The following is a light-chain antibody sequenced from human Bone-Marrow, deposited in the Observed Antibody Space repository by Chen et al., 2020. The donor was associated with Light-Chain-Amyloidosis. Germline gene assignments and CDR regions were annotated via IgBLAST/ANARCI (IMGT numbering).Light chain of an antibody. CDR3: GSYACSNYYI. J-gene: IGLJ2*01. CDR2: EVS. CDR1: SSDVGGYNY. V-gene: IGLV2-8*01. Sequence: QSALTQPPSASGSPGQSVTISCTGTSSDVGGYNYVSWYQQHPGKAPKLMIYEVSKRPSGVPVRFSGSKTGNTASLTVSGLQAEDEADYYCGSYACSNYYIFGGGTKLTVL.